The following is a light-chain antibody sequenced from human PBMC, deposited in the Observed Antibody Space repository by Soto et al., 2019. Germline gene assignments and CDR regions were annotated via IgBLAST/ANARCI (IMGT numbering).Light chain of an antibody. Sequence: DIRMTQSPSTLSASVGDRVTITCRASQSISDYLAWYQQTPGRAPKLLIYRASSLEDGVPSRFSGSGSGTEFTLTISSLQPDDFAAYYCQQQGPFGQGTNVEFK. J-gene: IGKJ1*01. CDR2: RAS. V-gene: IGKV1-5*03. CDR1: QSISDY. CDR3: QQQGP.